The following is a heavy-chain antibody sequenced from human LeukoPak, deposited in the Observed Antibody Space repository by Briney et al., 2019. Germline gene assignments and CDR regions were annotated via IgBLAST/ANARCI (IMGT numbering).Heavy chain of an antibody. CDR1: GYTFTSYY. V-gene: IGHV1-46*01. CDR3: AREDVAVDFGD. D-gene: IGHD6-19*01. Sequence: ASVKVSCKAAGYTFTSYYMHCVRQAPGQGLEWMGIINPSGGSTSYAQKLQGRVTMTRDTSTSTVYMELSSLRSEDTAVYYCAREDVAVDFGDWGQGTLVTVSS. J-gene: IGHJ4*02. CDR2: INPSGGST.